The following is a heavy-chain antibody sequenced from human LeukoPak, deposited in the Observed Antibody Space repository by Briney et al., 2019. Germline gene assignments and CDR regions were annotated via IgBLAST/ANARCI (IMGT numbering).Heavy chain of an antibody. CDR1: GFTFSSYA. J-gene: IGHJ4*02. Sequence: PGGSLRLSCAASGFTFSSYAMSWVRQAPGKGLEWVSAISGSGGSTYYAASVKGRFTISRDNSKNTLYLQMSSLRDEDTAVYYCARAVGPFDYWGQGTLVTVSS. CDR3: ARAVGPFDY. CDR2: ISGSGGST. D-gene: IGHD3-16*01. V-gene: IGHV3-23*01.